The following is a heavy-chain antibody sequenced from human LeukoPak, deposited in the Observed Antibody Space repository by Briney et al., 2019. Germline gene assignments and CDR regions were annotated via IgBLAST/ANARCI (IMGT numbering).Heavy chain of an antibody. D-gene: IGHD4-17*01. CDR3: ARLIYGDYFDY. CDR2: IYTSGST. V-gene: IGHV4-39*01. Sequence: SETLSLTCTASGGSFSSSSYYWGWLRQPPGKGLEWIGSIYTSGSTYYNPSLKSRVAIPVDTSKNQFSLKLNSVTAADTAVYYCARLIYGDYFDYWGQGTLVTVSS. J-gene: IGHJ4*02. CDR1: GGSFSSSSYY.